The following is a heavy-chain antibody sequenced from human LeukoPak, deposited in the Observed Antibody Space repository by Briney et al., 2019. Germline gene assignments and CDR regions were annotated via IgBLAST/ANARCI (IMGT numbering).Heavy chain of an antibody. Sequence: ASVKVSCKASGGTFSSYAISWVRQAPGQVLEWMGRIIPILGIANYAQKFQGRVTITADKSTSTAYMELSSLRSEDTAVYYCARDGRPPVIAAAPYYYYSGMDVWGQGTTVTVSS. D-gene: IGHD6-13*01. J-gene: IGHJ6*02. CDR1: GGTFSSYA. V-gene: IGHV1-69*04. CDR2: IIPILGIA. CDR3: ARDGRPPVIAAAPYYYYSGMDV.